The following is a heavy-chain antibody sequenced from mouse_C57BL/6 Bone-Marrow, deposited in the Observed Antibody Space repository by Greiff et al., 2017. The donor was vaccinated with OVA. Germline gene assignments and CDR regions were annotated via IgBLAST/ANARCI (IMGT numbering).Heavy chain of an antibody. V-gene: IGHV1-81*01. CDR1: GYTFTSYG. CDR3: ARLLITTVVAPYFDY. CDR2: IYPRSGNT. Sequence: QVQLQQSGAELARPGASVKLSCKASGYTFTSYGISWVKQRTGQGLEWIGEIYPRSGNTYYNEKFKGKATLTADKSSSTAYMELRSLTSEDSAVYVCARLLITTVVAPYFDYWGQGTTLTVSS. J-gene: IGHJ2*01. D-gene: IGHD1-1*01.